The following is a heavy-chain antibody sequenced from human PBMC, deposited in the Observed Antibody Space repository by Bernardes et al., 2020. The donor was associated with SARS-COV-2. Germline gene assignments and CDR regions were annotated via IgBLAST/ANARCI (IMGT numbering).Heavy chain of an antibody. Sequence: GGSLRLSREASGFTFSSYWMHWVRHVPGKGLVWVSRINGGGSETIYADSVKGRFTISRDNAKNTLYVQMNSLRAEDTAVYYCARKSGHDYGMDVWGQGTTVTVSS. CDR1: GFTFSSYW. CDR2: INGGGSET. D-gene: IGHD3-10*01. CDR3: ARKSGHDYGMDV. J-gene: IGHJ6*02. V-gene: IGHV3-74*01.